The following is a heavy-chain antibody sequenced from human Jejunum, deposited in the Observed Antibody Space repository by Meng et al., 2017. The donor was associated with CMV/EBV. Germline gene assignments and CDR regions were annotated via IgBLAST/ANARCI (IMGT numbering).Heavy chain of an antibody. CDR3: ARDPSDIVVVPAAHVGGFDY. J-gene: IGHJ4*02. D-gene: IGHD2-2*01. CDR1: DYY. Sequence: DYYMKWVRQAPGRGLEWVSYISRSSPIYPADSVKGRFTISRDNAKNSLYLQMNSLRAEDTAVYYCARDPSDIVVVPAAHVGGFDYWGQGTLVTVSS. V-gene: IGHV3-69-1*02. CDR2: ISRSSPI.